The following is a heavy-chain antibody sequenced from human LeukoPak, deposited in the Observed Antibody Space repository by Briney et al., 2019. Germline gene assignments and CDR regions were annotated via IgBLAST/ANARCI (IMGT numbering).Heavy chain of an antibody. CDR3: TRRQYSSSWYDY. CDR2: IGPSDSYT. V-gene: IGHV5-10-1*01. J-gene: IGHJ4*02. D-gene: IGHD6-13*01. CDR1: GCSFTSYW. Sequence: GESLKISCKGSGCSFTSYWISWVRQMPGKGLEWMGRIGPSDSYTNYSPSFQGHVTISADKSISTAYLQWSSLKASDTAMYYCTRRQYSSSWYDYWGQGTLVTVSS.